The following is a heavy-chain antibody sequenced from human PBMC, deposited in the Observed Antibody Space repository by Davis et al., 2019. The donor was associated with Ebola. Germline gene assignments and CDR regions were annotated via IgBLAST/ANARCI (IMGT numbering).Heavy chain of an antibody. CDR2: IYYSGST. V-gene: IGHV4-59*12. D-gene: IGHD5-24*01. J-gene: IGHJ5*02. Sequence: MPSETLSLTCTVSGGSISSYYWSWIRQPPGKGLEWIGYIYYSGSTNYNPSLKSRVTISVDTSKNQFSLKLSSVTAADTAVYYCARGRGWLQSSWFDPWGQGTLVTVSS. CDR3: ARGRGWLQSSWFDP. CDR1: GGSISSYY.